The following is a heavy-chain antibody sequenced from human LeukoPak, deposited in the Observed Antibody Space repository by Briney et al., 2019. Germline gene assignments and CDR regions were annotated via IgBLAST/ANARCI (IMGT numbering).Heavy chain of an antibody. J-gene: IGHJ4*02. CDR1: GFTFSSYA. Sequence: GGSLRLSCAASGFTFSSYAMSWVRQAPGKGLEWVPAISGSGGSTYYADSVKGRFTISRDNSKNTLYLQMNSLRAKDTAVYYCAKEVSHYDSSGYYPYFDYWGQGTLVTVSS. CDR2: ISGSGGST. V-gene: IGHV3-23*01. CDR3: AKEVSHYDSSGYYPYFDY. D-gene: IGHD3-22*01.